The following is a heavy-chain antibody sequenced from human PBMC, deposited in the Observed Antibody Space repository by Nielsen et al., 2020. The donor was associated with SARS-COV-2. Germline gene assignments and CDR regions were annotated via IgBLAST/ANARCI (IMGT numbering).Heavy chain of an antibody. J-gene: IGHJ4*02. V-gene: IGHV1-46*04. D-gene: IGHD6-6*01. CDR2: INPRVGRT. CDR3: ARESGDVSASDVDH. CDR1: GYTFINYH. Sequence: ASVKVSCKASGYTFINYHLHWVRQAPGQGLEWMGTINPRVGRTSYAKKLQGGVTVTRDTSTSTVYMELSNLRSEDTAMYYCARESGDVSASDVDHWGQGTLVTVSS.